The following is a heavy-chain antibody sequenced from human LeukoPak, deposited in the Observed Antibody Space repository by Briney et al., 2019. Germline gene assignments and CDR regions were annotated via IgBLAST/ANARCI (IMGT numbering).Heavy chain of an antibody. CDR1: GFTFSSYS. J-gene: IGHJ6*03. Sequence: GGSLRLSCAASGFTFSSYSMNWVHQAPGKGLEWVSSISSSSSYIYYADSVKGRFTISRDNAKNSLYLQMNSLRAEDTAVYYCARESRLRFLEWLPSANFYMDVWGKGTTVTVSS. CDR2: ISSSSSYI. CDR3: ARESRLRFLEWLPSANFYMDV. V-gene: IGHV3-21*01. D-gene: IGHD3-3*01.